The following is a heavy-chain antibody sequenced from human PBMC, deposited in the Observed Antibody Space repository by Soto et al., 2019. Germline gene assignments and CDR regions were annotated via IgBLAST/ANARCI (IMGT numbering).Heavy chain of an antibody. D-gene: IGHD2-2*01. CDR2: ISGNGGST. J-gene: IGHJ4*02. CDR1: GFTFSNYA. CDR3: AKRPASIITFDY. Sequence: EVQLLDSGGGLVQPGGSQRLSCAASGFTFSNYAMSWVRQAPGKGLEWVSTISGNGGSTYYADSVKGRFTISRDNSKNMLFLQINSLRDDDSAVYYCAKRPASIITFDYWGQGTPVTVSS. V-gene: IGHV3-23*01.